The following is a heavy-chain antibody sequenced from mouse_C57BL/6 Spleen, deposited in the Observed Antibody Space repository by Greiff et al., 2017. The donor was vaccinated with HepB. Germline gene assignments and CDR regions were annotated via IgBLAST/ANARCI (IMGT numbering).Heavy chain of an antibody. CDR1: GFSLTSYG. D-gene: IGHD1-1*01. CDR3: AKSGYGSSLYAMDY. Sequence: VQVVESGPGLVQPSQSLSITCTVSGFSLTSYGVHWVRQSPGKGLEWLGVIWRGGSTDYNAAFMSRLSITKDNSKSQVFFKMNSLQADDTAIYYCAKSGYGSSLYAMDYWGQGTSVTVSS. V-gene: IGHV2-5*01. J-gene: IGHJ4*01. CDR2: IWRGGST.